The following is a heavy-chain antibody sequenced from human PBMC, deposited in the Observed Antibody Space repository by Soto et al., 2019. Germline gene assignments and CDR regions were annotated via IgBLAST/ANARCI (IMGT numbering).Heavy chain of an antibody. Sequence: EVQLVESGGGLVQPGRSLRLSCAASGFTFDDYAMHWVRQAPGKGLEWVSGISWNSDLIGYADSVKGRFTISRDNAKNSLHLQMNSLTTEDTALYYCVKDTYIMVGATHFDFRGQGTLVTISS. CDR3: VKDTYIMVGATHFDF. CDR1: GFTFDDYA. V-gene: IGHV3-9*01. J-gene: IGHJ4*02. D-gene: IGHD1-26*01. CDR2: ISWNSDLI.